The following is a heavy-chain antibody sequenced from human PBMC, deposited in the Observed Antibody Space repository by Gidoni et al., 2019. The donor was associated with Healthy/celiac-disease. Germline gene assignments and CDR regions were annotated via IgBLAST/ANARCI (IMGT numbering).Heavy chain of an antibody. CDR2: ISGSGGST. CDR1: GFTFSSYA. J-gene: IGHJ4*02. Sequence: EVQLLESGGGLVPPGGSLSLSCAASGFTFSSYAMCWVRQAPGKGLEWVSAISGSGGSTYYADSVKGRFTISRDNSKNTLYLQMNSLRAEDTAVYYCAKSLGGGEGYWGQGTLVTVSS. D-gene: IGHD2-21*01. CDR3: AKSLGGGEGY. V-gene: IGHV3-23*01.